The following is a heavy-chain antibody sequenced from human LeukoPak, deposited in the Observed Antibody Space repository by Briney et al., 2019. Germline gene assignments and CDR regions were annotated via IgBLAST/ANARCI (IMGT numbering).Heavy chain of an antibody. V-gene: IGHV1-46*01. Sequence: ASVTVSCKASGYTFTSYYMHWVRHGPGQGLEWMGIINPSGGSTSYAQKFQGRVTMTRDMSTSTDYMELSSLRSEDTAVYYCMYYYGSGIMFDYWGQGTLVTVSS. CDR2: INPSGGST. D-gene: IGHD3-10*01. J-gene: IGHJ4*02. CDR1: GYTFTSYY. CDR3: MYYYGSGIMFDY.